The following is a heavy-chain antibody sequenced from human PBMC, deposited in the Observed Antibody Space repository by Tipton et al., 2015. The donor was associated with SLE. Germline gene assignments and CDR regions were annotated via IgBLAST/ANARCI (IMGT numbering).Heavy chain of an antibody. CDR1: GGSISNYY. Sequence: TLSLTCSVSGGSISNYYWSWIRQPPGKGLEWIGYIYDSGSTNYNPSLKSRVTMSIDTSKNQFSLKLSSVTAADTAVYYCARETAEDVFDIWGQGTMVIVSS. CDR2: IYDSGST. CDR3: ARETAEDVFDI. D-gene: IGHD2-21*02. V-gene: IGHV4-59*01. J-gene: IGHJ3*02.